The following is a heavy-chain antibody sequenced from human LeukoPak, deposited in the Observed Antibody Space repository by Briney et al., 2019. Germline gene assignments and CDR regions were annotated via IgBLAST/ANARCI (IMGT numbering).Heavy chain of an antibody. J-gene: IGHJ4*02. CDR2: IFPGDSDT. CDR3: ARTSRYNTRKGFDY. D-gene: IGHD1-20*01. V-gene: IGHV5-51*01. Sequence: GESLKISCKGSGYSFTSYWIGWVRQMPGKGLEWMGIIFPGDSDTRYSPSFEGQVTISADKSISTAYVQWSSLKASDTAMYFCARTSRYNTRKGFDYWGQGSLVTVSS. CDR1: GYSFTSYW.